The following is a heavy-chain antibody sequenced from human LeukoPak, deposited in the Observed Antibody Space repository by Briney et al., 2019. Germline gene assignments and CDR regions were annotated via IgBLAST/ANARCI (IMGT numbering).Heavy chain of an antibody. Sequence: EASVKVSCKASGYTFTGYYMHWVRQAPGQGLEWMGWINPNSGGTNYAQKFQGRVTMTRDTSISTAYMELSRLRSDDTVVYYCARKPASYSYYYYGMDVWGQGTTVTVSS. CDR3: ARKPASYSYYYYGMDV. J-gene: IGHJ6*02. CDR1: GYTFTGYY. V-gene: IGHV1-2*02. CDR2: INPNSGGT. D-gene: IGHD4-11*01.